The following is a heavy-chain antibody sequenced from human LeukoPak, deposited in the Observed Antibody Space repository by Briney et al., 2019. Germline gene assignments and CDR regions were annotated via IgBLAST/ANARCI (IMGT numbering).Heavy chain of an antibody. CDR1: GFSFSNYG. CDR3: VKDRSGAAAGIRLDS. CDR2: ISYDGSKK. Sequence: GGSLRLSCAASGFSFSNYGIHWVRQAPGKGLEWVAVISYDGSKKYYAESVKGRFTISRDNSKSTLYLQMNRLRADDKALYYCVKDRSGAAAGIRLDSWGQGTLVTVSS. J-gene: IGHJ4*02. D-gene: IGHD6-13*01. V-gene: IGHV3-30*18.